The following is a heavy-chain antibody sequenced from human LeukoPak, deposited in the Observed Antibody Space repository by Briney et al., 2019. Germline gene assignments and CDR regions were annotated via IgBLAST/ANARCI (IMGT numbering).Heavy chain of an antibody. Sequence: GGSLRLSCAASGFTFSSYIMSWVRQAPGKGLEWISGISGSGHYTYTADSLKGRFTISRDNSKNTPYLQMNSLRAEDTALYYCAKDGSWGDYYFYFYIDVWGKGTTVTVSS. V-gene: IGHV3-23*01. D-gene: IGHD3-16*01. J-gene: IGHJ6*03. CDR3: AKDGSWGDYYFYFYIDV. CDR2: ISGSGHYT. CDR1: GFTFSSYI.